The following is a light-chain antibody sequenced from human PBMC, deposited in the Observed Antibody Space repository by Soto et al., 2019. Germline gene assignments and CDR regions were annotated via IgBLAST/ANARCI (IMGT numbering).Light chain of an antibody. CDR2: ANT. CDR1: SSNIGTGYD. J-gene: IGLJ2*01. V-gene: IGLV1-40*01. Sequence: QSVLTQPPSVSGAPGQRVTISCTGSSSNIGTGYDVHWYQQLPGTAPKLLIYANTKRPSGVPDRFSASKSGTSASLAIAGLRAEDEADYYCQSYDNSLTGYVIFGGGTKLTVL. CDR3: QSYDNSLTGYVI.